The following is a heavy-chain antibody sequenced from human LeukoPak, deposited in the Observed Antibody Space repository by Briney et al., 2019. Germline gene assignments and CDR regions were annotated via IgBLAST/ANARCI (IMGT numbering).Heavy chain of an antibody. CDR3: ARRFPSHYYDSSGYPNFDY. CDR2: IYPGDSDT. J-gene: IGHJ4*02. D-gene: IGHD3-22*01. V-gene: IGHV5-51*01. Sequence: ASVKVSCKASGYTFTSYGISWVRQMPGKGLEWMGIIYPGDSDTRYSPSFQGQVTISADKSISTAYLQWSSLKTSDTAMYYCARRFPSHYYDSSGYPNFDYWGQGTLVTVSS. CDR1: GYTFTSYG.